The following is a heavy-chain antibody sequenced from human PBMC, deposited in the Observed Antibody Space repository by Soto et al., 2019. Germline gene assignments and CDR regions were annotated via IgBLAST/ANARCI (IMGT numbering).Heavy chain of an antibody. V-gene: IGHV4-31*03. CDR2: IYYSGST. J-gene: IGHJ4*02. CDR3: AREPSI. Sequence: QVQLQESGPGLVKPSQTMSLTCTVSCGSISRGGYYWSWIRQHPGKGLELIRYIYYSGSTYYNPSIKSRVTTSVDTSKNQFSLKLSSVTAADTAVYCCAREPSIWGQGTLGTVSS. CDR1: CGSISRGGYY.